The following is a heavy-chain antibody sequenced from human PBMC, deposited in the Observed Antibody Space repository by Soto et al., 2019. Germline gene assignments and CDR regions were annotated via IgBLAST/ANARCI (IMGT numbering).Heavy chain of an antibody. Sequence: PGGSMRLSCAASGFTLSDYYMTWIRQAPGKGLEWVSYISSSGNSIYYADSVRGRFTVSRDNAKNSLFLQMNSLRAEDTAVYYCARRAAAGRSFDYWGLGTLVTVSS. V-gene: IGHV3-11*01. J-gene: IGHJ4*02. CDR1: GFTLSDYY. D-gene: IGHD6-13*01. CDR3: ARRAAAGRSFDY. CDR2: ISSSGNSI.